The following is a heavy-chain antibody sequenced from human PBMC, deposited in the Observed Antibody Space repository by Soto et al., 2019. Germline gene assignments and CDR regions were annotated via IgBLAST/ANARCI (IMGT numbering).Heavy chain of an antibody. CDR3: ARAPNVGLELICHYSYGMDV. D-gene: IGHD1-7*01. CDR1: GGSISSGDYY. J-gene: IGHJ6*02. CDR2: IYYSGST. Sequence: PSETLSLTCTVSGGSISSGDYYWSWIRQPPGKGLEWIGYIYYSGSTYYNPSLKSRVTISVDTSKNQFSLKLSSVTAADTAVYYCARAPNVGLELICHYSYGMDVWGPGTTVTVS. V-gene: IGHV4-30-4*01.